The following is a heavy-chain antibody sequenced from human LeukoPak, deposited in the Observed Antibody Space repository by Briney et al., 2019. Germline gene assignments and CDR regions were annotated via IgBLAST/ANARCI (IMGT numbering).Heavy chain of an antibody. CDR3: ARAGTSWSDAFDI. D-gene: IGHD6-13*01. CDR2: IYYSGST. J-gene: IGHJ3*02. V-gene: IGHV4-31*03. Sequence: PSQTLSLTCTVSGGSISSGGYYWRWIRQHPGKGLEWIGYIYYSGSTYYNPSLKSRVTISVDTSKNQFSLKLSSVTAADTAVYYCARAGTSWSDAFDIWGQGTMVTVSS. CDR1: GGSISSGGYY.